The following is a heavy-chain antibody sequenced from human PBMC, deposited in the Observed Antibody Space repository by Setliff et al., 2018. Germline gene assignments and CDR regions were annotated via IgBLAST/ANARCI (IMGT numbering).Heavy chain of an antibody. Sequence: SETLSLTCAVSGGSISNTFYYWTWIRQPAGKGLEWIGQIYTSWSTNYNPSLKSRVTISVDTSKNQFSLQLSSVTAADTAVYYCARMSGFLYIDVWGKGTTVTVS. CDR2: IYTSWST. D-gene: IGHD3-3*01. CDR3: ARMSGFLYIDV. CDR1: GGSISNTFYY. V-gene: IGHV4-61*09. J-gene: IGHJ6*04.